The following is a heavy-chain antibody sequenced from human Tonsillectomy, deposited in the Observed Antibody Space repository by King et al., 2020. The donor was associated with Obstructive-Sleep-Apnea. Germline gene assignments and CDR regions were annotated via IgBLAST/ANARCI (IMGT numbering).Heavy chain of an antibody. D-gene: IGHD6-19*01. J-gene: IGHJ5*02. CDR2: ISSSSSTI. CDR1: GFTFSSYS. Sequence: VQLVESGGGLVQPGGSLRLSCAASGFTFSSYSMNWVRQAPGKGLEWVSYISSSSSTIYYADSVKGRFTISRDNAKNSLYLQMNSPRAEDTAVYYCARQGGYSSGWSWGQGTLVTVSS. V-gene: IGHV3-48*04. CDR3: ARQGGYSSGWS.